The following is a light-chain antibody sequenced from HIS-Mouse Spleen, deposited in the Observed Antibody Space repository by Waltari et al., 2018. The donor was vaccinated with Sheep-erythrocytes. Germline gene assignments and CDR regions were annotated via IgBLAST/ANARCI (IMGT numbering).Light chain of an antibody. CDR3: CSYAGSSTPWV. Sequence: QSALTQPRSVSGSPGQSVTLPCTGTSRAVGGYNYVSWYQQHPGKAPKLMIYDVSKRPSGVPDRFSGSKSGNTASLTISGLQAEDEADYYCCSYAGSSTPWVFGGGTKLTVL. CDR2: DVS. CDR1: SRAVGGYNY. V-gene: IGLV2-11*01. J-gene: IGLJ3*02.